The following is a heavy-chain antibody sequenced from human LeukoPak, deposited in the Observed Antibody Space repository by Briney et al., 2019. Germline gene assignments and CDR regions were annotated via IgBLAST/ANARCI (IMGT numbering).Heavy chain of an antibody. CDR3: AREVIAAADPVYYFDY. CDR2: MNPSTGNT. D-gene: IGHD6-13*01. V-gene: IGHV1-8*02. Sequence: ASVKVSCKASGYTFTSYGISWVRQATGQGLEWMGWMNPSTGNTGYAQKFQGRVTLTRNTSISTAYMELSSLRSEDTAVYYCAREVIAAADPVYYFDYWGQGTLVTVSS. J-gene: IGHJ4*02. CDR1: GYTFTSYG.